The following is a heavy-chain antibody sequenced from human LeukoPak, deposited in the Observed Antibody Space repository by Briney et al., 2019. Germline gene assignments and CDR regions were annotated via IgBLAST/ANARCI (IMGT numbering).Heavy chain of an antibody. V-gene: IGHV3-23*01. CDR1: GFTFSSYA. D-gene: IGHD1-14*01. CDR3: AKGAGGYYYYYMDV. CDR2: ISGSGGST. Sequence: PGGSLRLSCAASGFTFSSYAMSWVRPAPGKGLEWVSAISGSGGSTYYADSGKGRFTISRDNSKNTLYLQMNSLRAEDTAVYYCAKGAGGYYYYYMDVWGKGTTVTVSS. J-gene: IGHJ6*03.